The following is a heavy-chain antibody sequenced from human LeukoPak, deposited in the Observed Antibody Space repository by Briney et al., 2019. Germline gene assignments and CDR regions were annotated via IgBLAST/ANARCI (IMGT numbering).Heavy chain of an antibody. V-gene: IGHV4-39*07. Sequence: SETLSLTCTVSGGSISSYYWGWIRQPPGKGLEWIGSIYYSGSTYYNPSLKSRVTISVDTSKNQFSLKLSSVTAADTAVYYCARDRAVALLGYFDLWGRGTLVTVSS. CDR2: IYYSGST. J-gene: IGHJ2*01. CDR3: ARDRAVALLGYFDL. CDR1: GGSISSYY. D-gene: IGHD6-19*01.